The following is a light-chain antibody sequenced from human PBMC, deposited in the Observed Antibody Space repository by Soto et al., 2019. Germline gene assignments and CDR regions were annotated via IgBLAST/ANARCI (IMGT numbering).Light chain of an antibody. V-gene: IGLV3-21*02. J-gene: IGLJ2*01. CDR2: DDS. Sequence: SYELTQPPSVSVAPGQTARITCGGNNIGSKSVHWYQQKPGQAPVLVVYDDSDRPSGIPERFSGSNSGNTATLTIIRVEAGDEADYYCQVWDGPSDHVVFGGGTKVTVL. CDR1: NIGSKS. CDR3: QVWDGPSDHVV.